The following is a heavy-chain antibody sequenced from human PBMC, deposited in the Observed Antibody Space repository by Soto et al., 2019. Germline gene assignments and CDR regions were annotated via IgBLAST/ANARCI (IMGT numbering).Heavy chain of an antibody. Sequence: EVQLVQSGAEVKKPGESLRISCTGSGYSFTSYWISWVRQMPGKGLEWMGTIDPSDSYTDYSPSFQGHVTISADKSISTAYLQGSRLKASDHAIHFWGRRQYSSTWYSFDYWGQGTLVTVSS. V-gene: IGHV5-10-1*03. D-gene: IGHD6-13*01. J-gene: IGHJ4*02. CDR2: IDPSDSYT. CDR3: GRRQYSSTWYSFDY. CDR1: GYSFTSYW.